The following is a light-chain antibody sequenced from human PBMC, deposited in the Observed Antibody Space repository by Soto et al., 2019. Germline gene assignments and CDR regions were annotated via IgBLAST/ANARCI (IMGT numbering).Light chain of an antibody. V-gene: IGKV3-15*01. CDR2: GAS. CDR1: QSVYNN. J-gene: IGKJ3*01. CDR3: QQYNNWPPVT. Sequence: IGMTQCPASLSVSPGERATLSCRASQSVYNNLAWYQQKPGQAPRLLIYGASTRATGIPARFSGSGSGTEFTLTISSLQSEDFAVYFCQQYNNWPPVTFGPGTKVDIK.